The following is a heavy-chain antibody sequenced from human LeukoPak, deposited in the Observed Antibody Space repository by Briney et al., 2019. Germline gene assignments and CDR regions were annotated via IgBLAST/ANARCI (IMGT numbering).Heavy chain of an antibody. CDR2: INWNGGST. V-gene: IGHV3-20*04. D-gene: IGHD3-10*01. J-gene: IGHJ6*03. CDR1: GFTFDDYG. Sequence: PGGSLRLSCAASGFTFDDYGMSWVRQAPGKGLEWVSGINWNGGSTGYADSVKGRFTISRDNAKNSLYLQMNSPRAEDTALYYCARQAMVRGVLDYYYYYYMDVWGKGTTVTVSS. CDR3: ARQAMVRGVLDYYYYYYMDV.